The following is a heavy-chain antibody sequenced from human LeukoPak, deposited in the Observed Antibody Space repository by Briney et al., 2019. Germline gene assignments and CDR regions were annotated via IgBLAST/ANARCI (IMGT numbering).Heavy chain of an antibody. D-gene: IGHD3-22*01. CDR1: GFTVSRNY. V-gene: IGHV3-53*01. J-gene: IGHJ4*02. CDR2: ISGGGST. CDR3: ARDSGTYDTSGYDSSNFDY. Sequence: HPGGSLRLSCAASGFTVSRNYMSWVRQAPGKGLEWVSVISGGGSTYYADSVKGRFNISRDNSKNTMYLQMNSLRAEDTAVYYCARDSGTYDTSGYDSSNFDYWGQGTLVTVSS.